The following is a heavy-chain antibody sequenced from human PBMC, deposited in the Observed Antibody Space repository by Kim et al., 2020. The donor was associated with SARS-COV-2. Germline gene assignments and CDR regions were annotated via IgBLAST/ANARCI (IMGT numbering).Heavy chain of an antibody. D-gene: IGHD6-19*01. CDR1: GFTFSSYA. CDR3: VSSIAVGRGFFDY. J-gene: IGHJ4*02. CDR2: ISSNGGST. V-gene: IGHV3-64D*09. Sequence: GGSLRLSCSASGFTFSSYAMHWVRQAPGKGLEYVSAISSNGGSTYYADSVKGRFTISRDNSKNTLYLQMSSLRAEDTAVYYCVSSIAVGRGFFDYWGQGTLVTVSS.